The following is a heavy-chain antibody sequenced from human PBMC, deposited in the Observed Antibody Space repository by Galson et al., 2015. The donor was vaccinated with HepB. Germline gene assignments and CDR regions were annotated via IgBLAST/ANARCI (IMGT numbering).Heavy chain of an antibody. D-gene: IGHD6-19*01. J-gene: IGHJ4*02. Sequence: SLRLSCAASGFTFGDYAMSWFRQAPGKGLEWVGFIRSKAYGGTTEYAASVKGRFTISRDDSKSIAYLQMNSLKTEDTAGYYCARGDDIAVAGGFDYWGQGTLVTVSP. CDR3: ARGDDIAVAGGFDY. CDR2: IRSKAYGGTT. CDR1: GFTFGDYA. V-gene: IGHV3-49*03.